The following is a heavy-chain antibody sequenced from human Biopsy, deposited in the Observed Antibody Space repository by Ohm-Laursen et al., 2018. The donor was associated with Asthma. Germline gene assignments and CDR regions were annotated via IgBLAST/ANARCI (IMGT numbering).Heavy chain of an antibody. CDR3: VKDIRLQLWGFDS. V-gene: IGHV3-9*01. CDR1: GFTFDDYA. D-gene: IGHD6-13*01. Sequence: TLSLTCPASGFTFDDYAMHWVRQAPGKDLEWVSGVSWNSGSIDYADSVKGRFTISRDNAKNSLYLQMNSLRGADTALYYCVKDIRLQLWGFDSWGQGTLVTVSS. CDR2: VSWNSGSI. J-gene: IGHJ4*02.